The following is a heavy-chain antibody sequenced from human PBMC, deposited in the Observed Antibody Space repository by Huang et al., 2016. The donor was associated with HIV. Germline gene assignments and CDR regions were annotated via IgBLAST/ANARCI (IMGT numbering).Heavy chain of an antibody. Sequence: QVQLVESGGGVAQPGRSLRLSCAASGFTFSGYAMPWVRQGPGKGLEWVAVISYDGSKKHDADSVKGRFTISRDNSKNTLYLQMNSLRAEDTAVYYCARDGLVSNYYYDSSGYYLGDAFDIWGQGTMVTVSS. CDR1: GFTFSGYA. CDR2: ISYDGSKK. D-gene: IGHD3-22*01. V-gene: IGHV3-30-3*01. CDR3: ARDGLVSNYYYDSSGYYLGDAFDI. J-gene: IGHJ3*02.